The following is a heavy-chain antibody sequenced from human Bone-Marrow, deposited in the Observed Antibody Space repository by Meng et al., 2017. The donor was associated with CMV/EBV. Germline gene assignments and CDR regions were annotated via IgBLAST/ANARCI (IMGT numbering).Heavy chain of an antibody. CDR1: GFTFSSYA. V-gene: IGHV3-30-3*01. CDR3: ARGAAAGMGDNWFDP. Sequence: GESLKISCAASGFTFSSYAMHWVRQAPGKGLEWVAVISYDGSNKYYADSVKGRFTISRDNSKNTLYLQMNSLRAEDTAVYYRARGAAAGMGDNWFDPWGQGTLVTVSS. D-gene: IGHD6-13*01. CDR2: ISYDGSNK. J-gene: IGHJ5*02.